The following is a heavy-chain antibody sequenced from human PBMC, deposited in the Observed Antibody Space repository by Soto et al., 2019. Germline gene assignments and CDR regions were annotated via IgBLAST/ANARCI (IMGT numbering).Heavy chain of an antibody. V-gene: IGHV3-30*03. Sequence: PGGSLRLSCAASGFTFSSYGMHWVRQAPGKGLEWVAVISYDGSNKYYADSVKGRFTISRDNSKNTLYLQMNSLRAEDTAVYYCAAQYYDSSGYPRPLVYWGQGTLVTVSS. CDR1: GFTFSSYG. CDR2: ISYDGSNK. D-gene: IGHD3-22*01. J-gene: IGHJ4*02. CDR3: AAQYYDSSGYPRPLVY.